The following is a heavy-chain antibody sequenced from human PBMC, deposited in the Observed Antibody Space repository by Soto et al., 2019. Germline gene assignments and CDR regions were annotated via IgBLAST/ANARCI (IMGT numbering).Heavy chain of an antibody. CDR3: ASGLGYCSSTSCYGKQSNFDY. CDR1: GYTFTSYD. J-gene: IGHJ4*02. Sequence: ASVKVSGKASGYTFTSYDINWVRQATGQGLEWMGWMNPNSGNTGYAQKFQGRVTMTRNTSISTAYMELSSLRSEDTAVYYCASGLGYCSSTSCYGKQSNFDYWGQGTLVTVSS. CDR2: MNPNSGNT. D-gene: IGHD2-2*01. V-gene: IGHV1-8*01.